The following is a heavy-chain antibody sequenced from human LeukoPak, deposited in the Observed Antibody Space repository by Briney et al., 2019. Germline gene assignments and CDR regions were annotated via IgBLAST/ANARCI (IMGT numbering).Heavy chain of an antibody. CDR3: ARDRGYYYDILTGYREDAFDI. Sequence: SETLSLTCTVSGGSISSYYWSWIRQPPGKGLKWIGYIYYSGSTNYNPSLYSRVTISVDTSKNQFSLKLSSVTAADTAVYYCARDRGYYYDILTGYREDAFDIWGQGTMVTVSS. D-gene: IGHD3-9*01. J-gene: IGHJ3*02. V-gene: IGHV4-59*01. CDR1: GGSISSYY. CDR2: IYYSGST.